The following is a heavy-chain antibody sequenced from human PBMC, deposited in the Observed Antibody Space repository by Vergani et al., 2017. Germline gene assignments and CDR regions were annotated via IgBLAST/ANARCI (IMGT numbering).Heavy chain of an antibody. CDR1: GGSISSSSYY. D-gene: IGHD6-13*01. J-gene: IGHJ6*02. CDR3: ARNRLYSSSWYDYYGMDV. V-gene: IGHV4-61*05. Sequence: QLQLQESGPGLVKPSETLSLTCTVSGGSISSSSYYWSWIRQPPGKGLEWIGYIYYSGRTNYNPSLKSRVTISVDTSKNQFSLKLSSVTAADTAVYYCARNRLYSSSWYDYYGMDVWGQGTTVTVSS. CDR2: IYYSGRT.